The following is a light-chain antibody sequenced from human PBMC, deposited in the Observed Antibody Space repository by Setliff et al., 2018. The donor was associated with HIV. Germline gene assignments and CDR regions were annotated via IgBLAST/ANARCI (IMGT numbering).Light chain of an antibody. CDR2: DVS. CDR1: SSDVGGYNY. J-gene: IGLJ1*01. V-gene: IGLV2-14*03. CDR3: SSYTSSSHYV. Sequence: QSVLAQPASVSGSPGQSITISCTGTSSDVGGYNYVSWYQQHPGKAPKLMIYDVSNRPSGVSNRFSGSKSGNTASLTISGLQAEDEADYYCSSYTSSSHYVFGTGTKVTGL.